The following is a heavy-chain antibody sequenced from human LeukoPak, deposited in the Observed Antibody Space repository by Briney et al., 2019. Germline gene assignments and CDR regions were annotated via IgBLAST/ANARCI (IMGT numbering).Heavy chain of an antibody. CDR3: ARDWTSAVGATKVDY. CDR1: GYTFTGYY. J-gene: IGHJ4*02. CDR2: INPNSGGT. Sequence: ASVKVSCKASGYTFTGYYMHWVRQAPGQGLEWMGRINPNSGGTNYAQKFQGGVTMTRDTSISTAYMELSRLRSDDTAVYYCARDWTSAVGATKVDYWGQGTLVTVSS. D-gene: IGHD1-26*01. V-gene: IGHV1-2*06.